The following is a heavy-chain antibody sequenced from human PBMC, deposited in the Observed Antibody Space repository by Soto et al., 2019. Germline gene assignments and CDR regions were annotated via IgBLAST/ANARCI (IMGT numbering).Heavy chain of an antibody. CDR3: VRDRALDSSGHWFDT. D-gene: IGHD3-22*01. V-gene: IGHV4-31*03. Sequence: TSETLSLTCTVSGRPVSSGGYYWTWIRQHPGRGLEWIGYIYHIGSPYYNPSLENRVTISLDTSKNQFSLNLTSVTAADTAIYYCVRDRALDSSGHWFDTWGQGTLVTVS. J-gene: IGHJ5*02. CDR2: IYHIGSP. CDR1: GRPVSSGGYY.